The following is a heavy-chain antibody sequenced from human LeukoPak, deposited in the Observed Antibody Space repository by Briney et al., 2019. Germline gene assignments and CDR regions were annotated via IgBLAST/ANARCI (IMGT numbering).Heavy chain of an antibody. CDR1: GFTFSSYS. V-gene: IGHV3-21*01. CDR3: ARNSALYSYGFYYYYGMDV. CDR2: ISSSSSYI. J-gene: IGHJ6*02. D-gene: IGHD5-18*01. Sequence: GGSLRFSCAASGFTFSSYSMNWVRQAPGKGLEWVSSISSSSSYIYYADSVKGRFTISRDNAKNSLYLQMNSLRAEDTAVYYCARNSALYSYGFYYYYGMDVWGQGTTVTVSS.